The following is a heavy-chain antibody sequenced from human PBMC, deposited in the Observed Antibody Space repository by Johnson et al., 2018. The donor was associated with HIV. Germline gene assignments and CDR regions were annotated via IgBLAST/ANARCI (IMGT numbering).Heavy chain of an antibody. CDR1: GFTLSSYA. V-gene: IGHV3-30*04. D-gene: IGHD6-13*01. J-gene: IGHJ3*02. CDR3: ARDLAYNSRWTGAFDI. CDR2: IGYDGSDK. Sequence: QVQLVESGGGVVQPGRSLRLSCAASGFTLSSYAMHWVRQAPGKGLEWVAVIGYDGSDKYYADSVKGRVTISRDNPKNTVYLHMNNLRAEDTAVYYCARDLAYNSRWTGAFDIWGQGTMVTVSS.